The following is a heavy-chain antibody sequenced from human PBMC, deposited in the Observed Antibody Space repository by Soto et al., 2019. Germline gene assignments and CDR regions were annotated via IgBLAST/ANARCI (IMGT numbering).Heavy chain of an antibody. Sequence: ASVTVSCNVSVYTFTSYAMHWVRQAPGQWLEWMGWINAGNGNTKYSQKFQGRVTITRDTSASTAYMELSSLRSEDTAVYYCARAPLAARPPDPWGLGTLVIFSS. CDR1: VYTFTSYA. D-gene: IGHD6-6*01. V-gene: IGHV1-3*01. CDR2: INAGNGNT. CDR3: ARAPLAARPPDP. J-gene: IGHJ5*02.